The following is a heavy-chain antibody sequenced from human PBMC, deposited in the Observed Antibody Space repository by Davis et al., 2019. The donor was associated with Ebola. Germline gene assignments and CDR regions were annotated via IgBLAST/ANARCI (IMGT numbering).Heavy chain of an antibody. CDR3: VRSVTMIRGVIPWFDP. CDR2: INHSGSS. Sequence: SETLSLTCAVYGGSFSAYWSWIRQPPGKGLEWIGEINHSGSSKYNPSLKSRVTMSADTSKNQVSLKLSSVTAADTAVYYCVRSVTMIRGVIPWFDPWGQGTLVAVSS. CDR1: GGSFSAY. V-gene: IGHV4-34*01. J-gene: IGHJ5*01. D-gene: IGHD3-10*01.